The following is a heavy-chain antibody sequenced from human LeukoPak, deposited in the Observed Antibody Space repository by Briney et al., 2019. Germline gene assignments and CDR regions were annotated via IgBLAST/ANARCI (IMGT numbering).Heavy chain of an antibody. D-gene: IGHD6-6*01. CDR3: ARQAGPSIAARLDYFDY. CDR1: GDSISTSSYY. J-gene: IGHJ4*02. Sequence: SETLSLTCSVSGDSISTSSYYWGWIRQPPGKGLEWIGTIYYSGSTYYNPSLTSRVTISVDTSKNQFSLKLSSVTAADTAVYYCARQAGPSIAARLDYFDYWGQGTLVTVSS. V-gene: IGHV4-39*01. CDR2: IYYSGST.